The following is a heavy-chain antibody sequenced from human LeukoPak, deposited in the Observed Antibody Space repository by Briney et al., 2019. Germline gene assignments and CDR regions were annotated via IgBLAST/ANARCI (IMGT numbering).Heavy chain of an antibody. CDR3: AGIAVAGTAFDY. Sequence: GGSLRLSCAASGFTVGSNYMSWVRQAPGKGLEWVSVIYSGGSTYYADSVNGRFTISRDNSKNTLSLQMNSLRAEDTAVYYCAGIAVAGTAFDYWGQGTLVTVSS. D-gene: IGHD6-19*01. V-gene: IGHV3-66*01. J-gene: IGHJ4*02. CDR2: IYSGGST. CDR1: GFTVGSNY.